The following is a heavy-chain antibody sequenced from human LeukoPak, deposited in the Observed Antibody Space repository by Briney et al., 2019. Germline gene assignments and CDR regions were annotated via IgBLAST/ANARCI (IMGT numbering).Heavy chain of an antibody. J-gene: IGHJ4*02. V-gene: IGHV1-24*01. D-gene: IGHD3-10*01. CDR2: FDPEDGET. Sequence: GASVKVSCKVSGYTLTELSMHWVRQAPGKGLEWMGGFDPEDGETIYAQKFQGRVTMTEDTSTDTAYMELSSLRSEDTAVYYCARDPPRRSGSYRNFDYWGQGTLVTVSS. CDR3: ARDPPRRSGSYRNFDY. CDR1: GYTLTELS.